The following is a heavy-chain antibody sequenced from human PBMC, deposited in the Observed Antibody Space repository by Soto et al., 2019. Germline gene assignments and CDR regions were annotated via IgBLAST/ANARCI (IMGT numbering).Heavy chain of an antibody. Sequence: EALSRTYNVSGGSISSYWWSWIRQKPGKGLEWIVSVSSTGSTVYNPSLTSRVTVSLDTSKNQFSLTLNSVTAADTAVYHCARGGGRPYHNHEFDLWGQGTLVTVTS. CDR3: ARGGGRPYHNHEFDL. CDR2: VSSTGST. D-gene: IGHD6-25*01. CDR1: GGSISSYW. V-gene: IGHV4-59*01. J-gene: IGHJ4*02.